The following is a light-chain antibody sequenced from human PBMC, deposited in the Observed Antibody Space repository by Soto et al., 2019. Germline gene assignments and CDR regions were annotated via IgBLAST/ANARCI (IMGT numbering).Light chain of an antibody. CDR3: SSYTRSNTLPVM. J-gene: IGLJ3*02. Sequence: QSALTQPASVSGSPGQSITISCTGTSSDVGDYNYVSWYQQHPGKAPKLIIYAVSDRPSGVSNRFSGSKSGNTASLAISGLQAEDEADYYCSSYTRSNTLPVMFGGGTKLTVL. CDR2: AVS. V-gene: IGLV2-14*01. CDR1: SSDVGDYNY.